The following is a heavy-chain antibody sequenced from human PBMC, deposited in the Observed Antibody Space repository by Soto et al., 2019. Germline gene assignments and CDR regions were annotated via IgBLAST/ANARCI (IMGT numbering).Heavy chain of an antibody. J-gene: IGHJ4*02. CDR1: GYTSTAYP. Sequence: QVQLVQSGAEVKKPGASVKVSCKASGYTSTAYPMHWVRQAPGQRLEWMGWINVANCDTGYSQEFQGRVTVTTDTSASTVYMELSSLTSEDTVVYYCARKDYYGAGIYYFDHWGQGTLVTVSS. V-gene: IGHV1-3*01. CDR3: ARKDYYGAGIYYFDH. CDR2: INVANCDT. D-gene: IGHD3-10*01.